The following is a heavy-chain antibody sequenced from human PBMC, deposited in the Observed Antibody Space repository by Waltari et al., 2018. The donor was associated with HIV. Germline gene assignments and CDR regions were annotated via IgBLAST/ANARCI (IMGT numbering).Heavy chain of an antibody. Sequence: EVQLVESGGGLVKPGGSLRLSCAASGFTFSNAWMGWVGQAPGKGMEGVGLIKRKTDGGTRDYAAPVKGRFTISRDDSNNTLYLQMNSLKTEDTAVYYCTTDGDLYFDYWGQGTLVTVSS. CDR3: TTDGDLYFDY. CDR1: GFTFSNAW. J-gene: IGHJ4*02. D-gene: IGHD7-27*01. CDR2: IKRKTDGGTR. V-gene: IGHV3-15*01.